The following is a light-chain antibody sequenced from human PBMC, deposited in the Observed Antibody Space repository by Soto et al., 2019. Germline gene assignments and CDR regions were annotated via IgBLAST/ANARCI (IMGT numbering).Light chain of an antibody. V-gene: IGKV3D-15*01. CDR3: QHYNNWPQNT. CDR2: GAS. CDR1: QSVGRN. J-gene: IGKJ2*01. Sequence: EIVMTQSPVTLSVPPGERATLSCRASQSVGRNVAWYQQKPGQAPRLLMYGASTRATGIPDRFSGSGSGTEFTLTISSLQSEDFAVYYCQHYNNWPQNTFGQGTKVDIK.